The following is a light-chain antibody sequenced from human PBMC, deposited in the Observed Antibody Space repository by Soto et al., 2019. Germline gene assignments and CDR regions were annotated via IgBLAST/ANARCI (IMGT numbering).Light chain of an antibody. CDR1: QSVLYSSNNKNY. CDR3: QQYYSTPYT. CDR2: WAS. J-gene: IGKJ2*01. Sequence: DIVMTQSPDSLAVSLGERATINCKSSQSVLYSSNNKNYLAWYQQKPGQPPKLLIYWASTRESGVPDRLSGSGCGTDFTLTISSLQAEDVAVYYCQQYYSTPYTFGQGTKLEIK. V-gene: IGKV4-1*01.